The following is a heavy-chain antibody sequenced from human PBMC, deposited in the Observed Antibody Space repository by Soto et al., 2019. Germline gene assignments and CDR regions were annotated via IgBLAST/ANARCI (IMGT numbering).Heavy chain of an antibody. CDR2: IIPVLGVT. J-gene: IGHJ6*02. V-gene: IGHV1-69*02. D-gene: IGHD2-8*02. CDR3: ARRRYGCTECDHKYYYGMDV. Sequence: QVQLVQSGAEVMKPGSSVKVSCRASGDTFSSYTVSWVRQAPGQGLEWMGRIIPVLGVTNYGQKFRSRVTISAEESRKTGYMDLSGLRSEDTAVYYCARRRYGCTECDHKYYYGMDVWGQGTAVTVSS. CDR1: GDTFSSYT.